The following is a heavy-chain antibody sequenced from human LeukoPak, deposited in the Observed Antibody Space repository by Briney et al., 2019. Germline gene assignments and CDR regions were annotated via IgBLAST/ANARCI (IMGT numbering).Heavy chain of an antibody. CDR1: GFIVSHNY. D-gene: IGHD2-15*01. CDR2: IYSGGST. CDR3: ARPHCGGGSCYLDY. V-gene: IGHV3-53*01. J-gene: IGHJ4*02. Sequence: GGSLRLPCAASGFIVSHNYMSWVRQAPGKGLESVSLIYSGGSTYYADSVKGRFTISRDNSKNTLYLQMNNLRVEDAAVYYCARPHCGGGSCYLDYWGQGTLVTVSS.